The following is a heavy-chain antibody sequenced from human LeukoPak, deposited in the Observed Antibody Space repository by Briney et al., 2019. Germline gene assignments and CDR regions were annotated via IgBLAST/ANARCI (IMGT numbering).Heavy chain of an antibody. D-gene: IGHD6-19*01. V-gene: IGHV4-59*01. CDR2: IYHSGST. Sequence: PSETLSLTCTVSGGSISSYWWNWIRQPPGKGLEWIGYIYHSGSTNCNPSLKSRVTISVDTSKNQFSLKVSSVTAGDTAVYYCASRLYGYTSGWYDYWGQGSLVTVSS. J-gene: IGHJ4*02. CDR3: ASRLYGYTSGWYDY. CDR1: GGSISSYW.